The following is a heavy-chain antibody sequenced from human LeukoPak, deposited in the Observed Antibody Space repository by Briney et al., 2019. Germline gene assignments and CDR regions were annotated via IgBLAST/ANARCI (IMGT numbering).Heavy chain of an antibody. CDR1: GYTLTELS. CDR3: ATDPPLKGAYYFDY. V-gene: IGHV1-24*01. J-gene: IGHJ4*02. CDR2: FDPEDGET. D-gene: IGHD3-16*01. Sequence: GASVKVSCKVSGYTLTELSMHWVRQAPGKGLEWMGGFDPEDGETIYAQKFQGRVTMTEDTSTDTAYMELSSLRSEDTAVYYCATDPPLKGAYYFDYWGQGTLVTVSS.